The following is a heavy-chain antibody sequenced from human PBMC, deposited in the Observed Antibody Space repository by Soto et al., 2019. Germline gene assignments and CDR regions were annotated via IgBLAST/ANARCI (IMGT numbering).Heavy chain of an antibody. CDR3: GARRRLLIDP. CDR1: GGSFSNYY. V-gene: IGHV4-34*01. J-gene: IGHJ5*02. Sequence: SETLSLTCAVYGGSFSNYYWSWIRQPPGKGLEWIGEINHSGSTNYNPSLKSRVTISVDTSKNQFSLKLSSVTAADTAVYYCGARRRLLIDPWCQGTLVTVSS. CDR2: INHSGST. D-gene: IGHD3-22*01.